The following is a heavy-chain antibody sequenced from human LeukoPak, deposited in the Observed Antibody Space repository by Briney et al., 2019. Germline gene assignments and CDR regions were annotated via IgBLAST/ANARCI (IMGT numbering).Heavy chain of an antibody. CDR1: GDSITGYS. CDR2: IYYNGDT. J-gene: IGHJ5*02. Sequence: SETLSLTCSVSGDSITGYSWSRIRQTPGKGLEWIGYIYYNGDTHYNPSLNSRLSMSVDTPNKQFSLNLRSVTAADTAVYYCVRGPYGASISNWFDPWGQGLLVTVSS. D-gene: IGHD4/OR15-4a*01. V-gene: IGHV4-59*01. CDR3: VRGPYGASISNWFDP.